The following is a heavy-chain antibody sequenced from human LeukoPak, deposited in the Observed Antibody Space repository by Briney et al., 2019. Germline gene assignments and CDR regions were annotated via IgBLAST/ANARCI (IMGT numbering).Heavy chain of an antibody. D-gene: IGHD5-12*01. CDR2: IIPLIKKT. J-gene: IGHJ3*01. Sequence: SVKVSCKASGGNFNSYVFSWVRQAPGQGPEWMGRIIPLIKKTNSAQRFRGRVAISADMSTTTVYLELSRLTSEDTAMYYCARDGGADASGYDVWGQGTSVTVSS. CDR1: GGNFNSYV. V-gene: IGHV1-69*04. CDR3: ARDGGADASGYDV.